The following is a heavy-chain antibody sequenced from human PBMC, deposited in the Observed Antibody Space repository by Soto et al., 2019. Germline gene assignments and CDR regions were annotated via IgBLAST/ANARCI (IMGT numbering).Heavy chain of an antibody. CDR1: GGSISSGGYY. D-gene: IGHD5-18*01. CDR3: ARGRIQLWIPPPLYYGMDV. V-gene: IGHV4-31*03. J-gene: IGHJ6*02. CDR2: IYYSGST. Sequence: QVQLQESGPGLVKPSQTLSLTCTVSGGSISSGGYYWSWIRQHPGKGLEWIGYIYYSGSTYYNPSLKSRVTISVDTSKNQFSLKLRSVTAADTAVYYCARGRIQLWIPPPLYYGMDVWGQGTTVTVSS.